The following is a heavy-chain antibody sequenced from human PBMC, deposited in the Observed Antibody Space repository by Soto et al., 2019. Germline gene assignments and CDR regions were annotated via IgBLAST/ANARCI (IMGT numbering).Heavy chain of an antibody. CDR1: GYTFTGYY. CDR2: INPNSGGT. D-gene: IGHD3-10*01. CDR3: ARGYSMVRGVMPLYYYGMDV. J-gene: IGHJ6*02. V-gene: IGHV1-2*04. Sequence: ASVKVSCKASGYTFTGYYMHWVRQAPGQGLEWMGWINPNSGGTNYAQKFQGWVTMTRDTSISTAYMELSRLRSDDTAVYYCARGYSMVRGVMPLYYYGMDVWGQGTTVTVS.